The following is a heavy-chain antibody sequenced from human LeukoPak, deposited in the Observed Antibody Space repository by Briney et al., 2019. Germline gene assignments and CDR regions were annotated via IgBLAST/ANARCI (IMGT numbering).Heavy chain of an antibody. D-gene: IGHD3-22*01. J-gene: IGHJ4*02. CDR3: AKPRGLRIYDTLDY. CDR2: ISGSGGST. Sequence: GGSLRLSCAASGSTFSSYAMSWVRQAPGKGLEWVSAISGSGGSTYYADSVKGRFTISRDNSKNTLYLQMNSLRAEDTAVYYCAKPRGLRIYDTLDYWGQGTLVTVSS. V-gene: IGHV3-23*01. CDR1: GSTFSSYA.